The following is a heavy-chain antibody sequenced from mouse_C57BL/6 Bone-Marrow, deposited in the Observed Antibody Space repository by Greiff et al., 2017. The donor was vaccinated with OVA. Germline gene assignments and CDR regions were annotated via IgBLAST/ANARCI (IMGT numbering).Heavy chain of an antibody. J-gene: IGHJ2*01. CDR2: IYPGSGNT. CDR1: GYTFTDYY. D-gene: IGHD4-1*02. Sequence: QVQLKESGAELVRPGASVKLSCKASGYTFTDYYINWVKQRPGQGLEWIARIYPGSGNTYYNEKFKGKATLTAEKSSSTAYMQLSSLTSEDSAVYFCVCPTGSQSSYYFDYWGQGTTLTVSS. V-gene: IGHV1-76*01. CDR3: VCPTGSQSSYYFDY.